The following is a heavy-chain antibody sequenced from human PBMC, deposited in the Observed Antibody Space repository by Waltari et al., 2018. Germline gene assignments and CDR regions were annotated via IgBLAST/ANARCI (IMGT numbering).Heavy chain of an antibody. CDR1: GFRFSGST. CDR3: SGGEVTGTDF. V-gene: IGHV3-73*01. J-gene: IGHJ4*02. Sequence: QVVESGGGLVQPGGSLKLSCATSGFRFSGSTIHWVRQTPGKGLEWVGRIRREPYNYATAYSASVKGRFTISRDDSKNTAYLQMNSLRTEDTAVYYCSGGEVTGTDFWGQGTLVTVSS. CDR2: IRREPYNYAT. D-gene: IGHD6-19*01.